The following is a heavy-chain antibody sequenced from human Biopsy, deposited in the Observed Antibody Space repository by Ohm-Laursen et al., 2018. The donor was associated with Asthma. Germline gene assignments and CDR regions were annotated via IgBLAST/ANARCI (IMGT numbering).Heavy chain of an antibody. Sequence: SLRLSCTASGFTFSSYAMSWVRQAPGKGLEWVSAISGSGGSTYYADSVKGRFTISRDNSKNTPYLQMNSLRAEDTAVYYCAKGYYYDSSGFDYWGQGTLVTVSS. CDR3: AKGYYYDSSGFDY. D-gene: IGHD3-22*01. J-gene: IGHJ4*02. V-gene: IGHV3-23*01. CDR1: GFTFSSYA. CDR2: ISGSGGST.